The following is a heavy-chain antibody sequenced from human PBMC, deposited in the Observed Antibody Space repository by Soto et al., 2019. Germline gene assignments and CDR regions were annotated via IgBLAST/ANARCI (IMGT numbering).Heavy chain of an antibody. CDR1: GFSFSRYW. CDR3: ARVRQGACYFDL. J-gene: IGHJ2*01. CDR2: IKTDGSII. V-gene: IGHV3-74*01. D-gene: IGHD3-16*01. Sequence: EVQLVESGGGLVQRGGSLRLSCAASGFSFSRYWMHWFSQAPGKGLVWVSRIKTDGSIITYADSVKGRLTISRDNAKNTLYLQMNTLRAEDTAVYYCARVRQGACYFDLWGRGTLVSVSS.